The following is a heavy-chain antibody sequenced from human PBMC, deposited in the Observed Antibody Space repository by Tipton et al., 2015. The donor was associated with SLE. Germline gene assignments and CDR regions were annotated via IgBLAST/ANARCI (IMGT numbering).Heavy chain of an antibody. CDR3: ARGRSGGDLYYYGMDV. Sequence: GSLRLSCAASGFTFSNYAMSWVRQAPGKGLEWVSSISGSGGSTYYADSVKGRFTISRDNSKNTLYLQMNSLRAEDTAVYYCARGRSGGDLYYYGMDVWGQGTTVTVSS. J-gene: IGHJ6*02. V-gene: IGHV3-23*01. CDR1: GFTFSNYA. CDR2: ISGSGGST. D-gene: IGHD2-21*02.